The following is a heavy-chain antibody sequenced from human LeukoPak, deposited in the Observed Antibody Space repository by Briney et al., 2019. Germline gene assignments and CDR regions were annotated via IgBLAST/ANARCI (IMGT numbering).Heavy chain of an antibody. D-gene: IGHD3-9*01. J-gene: IGHJ4*02. CDR1: GFTFKNYA. Sequence: PGASLRLSCAASGFTFKNYAMTWVRQAPGKGLQWVSAISGRDDSTYYADSVKGRFTIPRDISKNTLFLQMNNLRADDTAVYYCAKWGDYDVLTGYYDSDYWGQGTLATVSS. V-gene: IGHV3-23*01. CDR2: ISGRDDST. CDR3: AKWGDYDVLTGYYDSDY.